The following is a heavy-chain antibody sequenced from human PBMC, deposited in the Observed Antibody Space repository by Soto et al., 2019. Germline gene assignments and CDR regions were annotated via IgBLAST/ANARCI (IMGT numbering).Heavy chain of an antibody. V-gene: IGHV5-51*01. Sequence: PGESLKISCKGSGYSFTSYWIGWVRQMPGKGLEWMGIIYPGDSDTRYSPSFQGQVTISADKSISTAYLQWSSLKASDTAMYYCARPITIFGVVDYGMDVWGQGTTVTVSS. D-gene: IGHD3-3*01. CDR2: IYPGDSDT. J-gene: IGHJ6*02. CDR1: GYSFTSYW. CDR3: ARPITIFGVVDYGMDV.